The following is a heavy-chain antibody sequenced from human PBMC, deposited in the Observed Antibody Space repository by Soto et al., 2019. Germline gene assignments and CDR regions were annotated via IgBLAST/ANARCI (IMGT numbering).Heavy chain of an antibody. CDR3: ARNWNYPYYGMDV. J-gene: IGHJ6*02. Sequence: SETLSLTCTVSGGSISSGYYYWSWIRQPPGKGLEWIGYIYYSGSTYYNPSLKSRVTISVDTSKNQFSLKLSSVTAADTAVYYCARNWNYPYYGMDVWGQGTTVTVSS. D-gene: IGHD1-1*01. CDR1: GGSISSGYYY. V-gene: IGHV4-30-4*01. CDR2: IYYSGST.